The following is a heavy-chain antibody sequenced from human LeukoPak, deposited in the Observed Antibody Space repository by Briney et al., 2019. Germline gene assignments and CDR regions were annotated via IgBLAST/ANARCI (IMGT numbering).Heavy chain of an antibody. Sequence: SETLSLTCTVSGGSISSSYWSWIRQPPGKGLEWIGYMYDSGSIKYNPSLKSRVTISVDTSKNQFSLKLSSVTAAHTAVYYCTRLVGGGRNYFDYWGQGTLVTVSS. V-gene: IGHV4-59*08. J-gene: IGHJ4*02. CDR1: GGSISSSY. CDR3: TRLVGGGRNYFDY. CDR2: MYDSGSI. D-gene: IGHD2-15*01.